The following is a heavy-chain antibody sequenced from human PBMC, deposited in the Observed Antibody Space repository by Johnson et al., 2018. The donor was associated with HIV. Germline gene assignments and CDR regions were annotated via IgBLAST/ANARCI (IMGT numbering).Heavy chain of an antibody. CDR1: GFTFSSYG. CDR2: ISYDGSNK. D-gene: IGHD1-26*01. CDR3: AKARGIVGATGAFDI. J-gene: IGHJ3*02. V-gene: IGHV3-30*18. Sequence: QVRLVESGGGVVQPGRSLRLSCAASGFTFSSYGMHWVRQAPGKGLEWVAVISYDGSNKYYADSVKGRFTISRDNSKNTLYLQMNSLRAEDTAVYYCAKARGIVGATGAFDIWGQGTMVTVSS.